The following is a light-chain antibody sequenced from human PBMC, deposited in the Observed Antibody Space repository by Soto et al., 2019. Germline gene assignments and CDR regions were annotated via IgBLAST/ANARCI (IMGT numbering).Light chain of an antibody. CDR3: QQRSKWPLT. J-gene: IGKJ4*01. CDR2: DAS. V-gene: IGKV3-11*01. Sequence: EIVLTQSPATLSLSPGERATLSCRASQSVSSYLAWLQQKPGQAPRLLIYDASNSTTGTQDRFSGSGYGTDFPLTISSLEPEDFAVYYCQQRSKWPLTFGGGTKVEIK. CDR1: QSVSSY.